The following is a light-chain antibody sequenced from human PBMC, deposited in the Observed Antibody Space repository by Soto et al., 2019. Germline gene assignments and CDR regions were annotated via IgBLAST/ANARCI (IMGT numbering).Light chain of an antibody. Sequence: QSVLTQPPSVSGAPGQRVTISCSGTSSSIGAGYEVHWYHQLPGTAPKLVVSGNGNRPSGGPDPLAPSKSRTSAPLAISGLQAEDEGHYYCQSYDKRLTAYVFGTGTKVTVL. J-gene: IGLJ1*01. CDR3: QSYDKRLTAYV. CDR2: GNG. V-gene: IGLV1-40*01. CDR1: SSSIGAGYE.